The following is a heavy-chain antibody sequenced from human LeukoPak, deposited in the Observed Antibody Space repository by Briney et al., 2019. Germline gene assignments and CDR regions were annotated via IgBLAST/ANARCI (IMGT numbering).Heavy chain of an antibody. V-gene: IGHV4-38-2*02. CDR2: IYHSGNT. J-gene: IGHJ4*02. CDR3: ARRAVEYPDY. CDR1: GYSISSGFY. Sequence: SETLSLTCTVSGYSISSGFYWGWIRQPPGKGLEWIGSIYHSGNTYYNPSLKSRVTISVDTSKNQFSLNLSSVTAADTAVYYCARRAVEYPDYWGQGTLVTVSS. D-gene: IGHD2-2*01.